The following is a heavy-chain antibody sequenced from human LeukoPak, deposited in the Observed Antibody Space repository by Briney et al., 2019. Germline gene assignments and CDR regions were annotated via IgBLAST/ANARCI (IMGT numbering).Heavy chain of an antibody. Sequence: ASVKVSCKASGYTFTIYYIHWVRQAPGQGLEWMGSIYPNSGGANFAQNFQGRVTMTRDTSISTAYMDLSSLRSDDTAVYYCARDRANRGYSFNNWGQGTLVTVSS. CDR1: GYTFTIYY. CDR2: IYPNSGGA. V-gene: IGHV1-2*02. D-gene: IGHD5-18*01. CDR3: ARDRANRGYSFNN. J-gene: IGHJ1*01.